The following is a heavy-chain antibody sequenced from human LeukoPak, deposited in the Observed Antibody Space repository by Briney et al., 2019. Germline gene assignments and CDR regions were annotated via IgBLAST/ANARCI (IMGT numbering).Heavy chain of an antibody. D-gene: IGHD3-16*01. J-gene: IGHJ4*02. CDR3: ASGGY. Sequence: HPGGSLRLSCATSGFNFSDSRMTWVRQAPGKGLQWVANINRDGTEKHFLDSVGGRFTISRDNAKNSLYLQMNSLRAEDTAVYYCASGGYWGQGTLVTVSS. CDR1: GFNFSDSR. CDR2: INRDGTEK. V-gene: IGHV3-7*02.